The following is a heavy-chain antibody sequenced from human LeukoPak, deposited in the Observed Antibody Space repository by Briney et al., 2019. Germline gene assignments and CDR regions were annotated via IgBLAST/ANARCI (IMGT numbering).Heavy chain of an antibody. Sequence: SQTLSLTCAISGDSVSSKNVAWNWIRQSPSRGLEWLGRTYYRSKWYGDYAVSVRGRISINPDTSKNQFSLQLNSVTPEDTAVYYCARGTITGTWGFDYWGQGTLVTVSS. J-gene: IGHJ4*02. V-gene: IGHV6-1*01. CDR2: TYYRSKWYG. D-gene: IGHD1-7*01. CDR1: GDSVSSKNVA. CDR3: ARGTITGTWGFDY.